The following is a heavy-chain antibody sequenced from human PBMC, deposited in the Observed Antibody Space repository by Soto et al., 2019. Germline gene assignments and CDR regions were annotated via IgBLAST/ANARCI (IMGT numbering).Heavy chain of an antibody. CDR2: IRAYNGYT. CDR1: GYTFTSYG. D-gene: IGHD6-19*01. CDR3: ARASDGYRSGWYVGYFDY. J-gene: IGHJ4*02. Sequence: QVQLVQSGAEVKKPGASVKVSCKASGYTFTSYGISWVRQAPGQGLEWMGWIRAYNGYTNYAQKFQGRVNITTDTSTSTAYMELRSLISDDTAVYYCARASDGYRSGWYVGYFDYWGQGTLVTVSS. V-gene: IGHV1-18*04.